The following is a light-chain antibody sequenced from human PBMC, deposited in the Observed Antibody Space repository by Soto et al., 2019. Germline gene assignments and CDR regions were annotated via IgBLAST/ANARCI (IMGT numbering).Light chain of an antibody. CDR1: SSNIGAGYD. CDR2: GNS. V-gene: IGLV1-40*01. Sequence: HSVLTQPPSVSGAPGQRVTISCTGSSSNIGAGYDVHWYQQLPGTAPKLLIYGNSNRPSGVPDRFSGSKSGTSASLAITGLQAEDEADYYCQSYDSSLSGYVVFGGGTKLTFL. J-gene: IGLJ2*01. CDR3: QSYDSSLSGYVV.